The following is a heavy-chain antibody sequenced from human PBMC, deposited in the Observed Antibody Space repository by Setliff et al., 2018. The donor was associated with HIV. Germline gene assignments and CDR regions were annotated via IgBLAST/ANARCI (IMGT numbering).Heavy chain of an antibody. V-gene: IGHV3-15*07. CDR3: AKGASPAGSVAYFDY. CDR1: DGSTSSYY. J-gene: IGHJ4*02. D-gene: IGHD6-19*01. Sequence: PSETLSLTCTVSDGSTSSYYWNWFRQAPGKGLEWVGRIKSKADGGTTDYADSVKGRFTISRDNSKNTLYLQMNSLTVEDTAVYYCAKGASPAGSVAYFDYWGQGTLVTVSS. CDR2: IKSKADGGTT.